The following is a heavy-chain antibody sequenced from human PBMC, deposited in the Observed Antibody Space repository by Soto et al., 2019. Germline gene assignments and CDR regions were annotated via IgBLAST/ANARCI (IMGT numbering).Heavy chain of an antibody. CDR1: GGTFSSYT. J-gene: IGHJ5*02. Sequence: SVKVSCKASGGTFSSYTISWVRQAPGQGLEWMGRIIPILGIANYAQKFQGRVTITADKSTSTAYMELSSLRSEDTAVYYCAREPREAIVVVPAAINNWLDPWG. D-gene: IGHD2-2*01. CDR2: IIPILGIA. V-gene: IGHV1-69*04. CDR3: AREPREAIVVVPAAINNWLDP.